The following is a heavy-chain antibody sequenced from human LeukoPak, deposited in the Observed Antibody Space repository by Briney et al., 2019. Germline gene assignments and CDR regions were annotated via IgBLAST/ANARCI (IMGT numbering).Heavy chain of an antibody. V-gene: IGHV4-59*01. CDR1: GASITSFY. CDR2: SYFSGST. Sequence: PSETLSLTCSVSGASITSFYWSWIRQSPGKGLEWIGYSYFSGSTHFNPSLKSRVTTSVDTSKNQLSLELASVTAADTVVYYCARDGYSSGRKSFYYYGMDVWGQGITVTVSS. J-gene: IGHJ6*02. D-gene: IGHD6-19*01. CDR3: ARDGYSSGRKSFYYYGMDV.